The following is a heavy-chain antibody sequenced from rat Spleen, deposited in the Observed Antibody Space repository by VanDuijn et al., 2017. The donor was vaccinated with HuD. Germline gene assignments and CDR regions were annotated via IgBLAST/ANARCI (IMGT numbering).Heavy chain of an antibody. CDR1: GFTFSNYG. J-gene: IGHJ2*01. Sequence: EVQLVESGGGLVQPGRSLKLSCAASGFTFSNYGMHWIRQAPTKGLEWVVSISPSGGNTYYRDSVKGRFTISRDNAKSTLYLQMDSLRSEDTATYYCATDHGFPGTYWGQGVMVTVSS. D-gene: IGHD1-4*01. CDR3: ATDHGFPGTY. CDR2: ISPSGGNT. V-gene: IGHV5-19*01.